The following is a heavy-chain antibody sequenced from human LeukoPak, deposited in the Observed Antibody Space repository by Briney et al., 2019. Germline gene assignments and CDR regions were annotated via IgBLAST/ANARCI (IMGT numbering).Heavy chain of an antibody. D-gene: IGHD3-9*01. CDR1: GYTFTSYD. Sequence: GASVKVSCKASGYTFTSYDINWVRQATGPGLEWMGWMNPNSGNTGYAQKFQGRVTMTRNTSISTAYMELSSLRSEDTAVYYCAVDIFLGHDAFDIWGQGTMVTVSS. V-gene: IGHV1-8*01. J-gene: IGHJ3*02. CDR2: MNPNSGNT. CDR3: AVDIFLGHDAFDI.